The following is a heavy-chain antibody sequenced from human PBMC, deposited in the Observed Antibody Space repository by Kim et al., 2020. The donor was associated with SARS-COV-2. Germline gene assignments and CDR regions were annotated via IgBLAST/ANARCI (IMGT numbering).Heavy chain of an antibody. CDR1: GFTFSNAW. CDR3: SRTYYYGSGSYKRRDYYYYYMDV. CDR2: IKSKTDGGTT. Sequence: GGSLRLSCAASGFTFSNAWMSWVRQAPGKGLEWVGRIKSKTDGGTTDYAAPVKGRSTISRDDSKNTLYLQMNSLKTEDTAVYYCSRTYYYGSGSYKRRDYYYYYMDVWGKGTTVTVSS. J-gene: IGHJ6*03. D-gene: IGHD3-10*01. V-gene: IGHV3-15*01.